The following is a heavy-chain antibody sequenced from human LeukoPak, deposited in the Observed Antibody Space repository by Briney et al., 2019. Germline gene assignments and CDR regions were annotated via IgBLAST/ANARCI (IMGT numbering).Heavy chain of an antibody. D-gene: IGHD3-9*01. CDR2: ISSSGSTI. J-gene: IGHJ1*01. V-gene: IGHV3-11*01. Sequence: GGSLRLSCAASGFTFSDYYMSWIRQAPGKGLEWVSYISSSGSTIYYADSVKGRFTISRDNAKNSLYLQMNSLRAEDTAVYYCAKGSYYDILTGYYQPIAEYFQHWGQGTLVTVSS. CDR1: GFTFSDYY. CDR3: AKGSYYDILTGYYQPIAEYFQH.